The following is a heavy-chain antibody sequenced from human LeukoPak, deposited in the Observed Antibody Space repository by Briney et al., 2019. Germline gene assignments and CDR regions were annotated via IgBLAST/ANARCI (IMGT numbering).Heavy chain of an antibody. CDR1: GYTFITYL. V-gene: IGHV1-18*04. CDR3: VWSYYYYGMDV. CDR2: ISAYNGNT. J-gene: IGHJ6*02. Sequence: GASVKVSCKASGYTFITYLMHWVRQAPGQGLEWMGWISAYNGNTNYAQKLQGRVTMTTDTSTSTAYMELRSLRSDDTAVYYCVWSYYYYGMDVWGQGTTVTVSS. D-gene: IGHD2-21*01.